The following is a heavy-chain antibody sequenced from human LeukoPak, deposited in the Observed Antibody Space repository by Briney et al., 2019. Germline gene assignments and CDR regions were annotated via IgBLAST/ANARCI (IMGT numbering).Heavy chain of an antibody. J-gene: IGHJ3*02. Sequence: GGSLRLSCAVSGFTFSNYWMKWVRQAPGKGLEWVSDIKEDGSETYYVDSVKGRFTGSRDNAKNSLYLQMNSLRVEDTAVYYCARGASRAFDIWGQGTMVTVSS. V-gene: IGHV3-7*01. CDR1: GFTFSNYW. CDR2: IKEDGSET. CDR3: ARGASRAFDI.